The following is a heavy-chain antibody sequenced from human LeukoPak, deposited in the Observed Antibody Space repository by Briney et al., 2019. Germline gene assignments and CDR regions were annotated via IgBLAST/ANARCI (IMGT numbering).Heavy chain of an antibody. CDR3: ARSIPYYDFWSGYYINWFDP. J-gene: IGHJ5*02. V-gene: IGHV4-34*01. CDR1: GGSFSGYY. D-gene: IGHD3-3*01. Sequence: KPSETLSLTCAVYGGSFSGYYWSWIRQPPGKGLEWIGEINHSGSTNYNPSLKSRVTISVDTSKNQFSLKLRSVTAADTAVYYCARSIPYYDFWSGYYINWFDPWGQGTLVTVSS. CDR2: INHSGST.